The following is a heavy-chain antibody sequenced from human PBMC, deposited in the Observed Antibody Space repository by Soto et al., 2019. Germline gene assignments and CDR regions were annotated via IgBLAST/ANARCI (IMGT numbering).Heavy chain of an antibody. V-gene: IGHV3-21*06. CDR1: GFTFTRYI. CDR2: ISITTNYI. J-gene: IGHJ4*02. Sequence: GGSLRLSCAASGFTFTRYIMNWVRQAPGKGLEWVSSISITTNYIYYGDSMKGRFTISRDNAKNSLYLEMNSLRAEDTAVYYCARESEDLTSNFDYWGQGTLVTVSS. CDR3: ARESEDLTSNFDY.